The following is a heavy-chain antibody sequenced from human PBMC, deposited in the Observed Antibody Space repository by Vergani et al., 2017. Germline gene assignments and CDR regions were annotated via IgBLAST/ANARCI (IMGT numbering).Heavy chain of an antibody. J-gene: IGHJ6*03. Sequence: QVQLVQSGAEVKKPGSSVKVSCKASGGTFSSYTISWVRQAPGQGLEWMGRIIPILGIANYAQKFQGRVTITADKSTSTAYMELSSLRSEDTAVYYCARDKAKDYDFWSANYNDYYYYYMDVWGEGTTVTVSS. CDR1: GGTFSSYT. D-gene: IGHD3-3*01. V-gene: IGHV1-69*08. CDR3: ARDKAKDYDFWSANYNDYYYYYMDV. CDR2: IIPILGIA.